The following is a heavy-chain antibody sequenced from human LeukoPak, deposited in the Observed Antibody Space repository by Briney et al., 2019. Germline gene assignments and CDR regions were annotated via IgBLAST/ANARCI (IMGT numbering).Heavy chain of an antibody. CDR3: ARVEFMITFGGALDY. V-gene: IGHV4-59*01. CDR1: GGSISSYY. D-gene: IGHD3-16*01. J-gene: IGHJ4*02. CDR2: TYYSGST. Sequence: SETLSLTCTVSGGSISSYYWSWIRQPPGKGLEWIGYTYYSGSTNYNPSLKSRVTISVDTSKNQFSLKLSSVTAADTAVYYCARVEFMITFGGALDYWGQGTLVTVSS.